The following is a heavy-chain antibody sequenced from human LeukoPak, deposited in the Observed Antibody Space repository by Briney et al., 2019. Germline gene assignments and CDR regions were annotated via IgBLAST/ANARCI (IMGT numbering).Heavy chain of an antibody. J-gene: IGHJ3*01. V-gene: IGHV4-34*01. CDR1: GGSFSDYF. CDR3: ARFSKITWGDWGDAFDV. Sequence: SETLSLVCSVYGGSFSDYFWSWIRQPPGKGLERIGEIDDGGNTNYNPSLMSRVIVAMEKSKKQFSLVMRSVTAADTAIYYCARFSKITWGDWGDAFDVWGQGTMVIVSS. CDR2: IDDGGNT. D-gene: IGHD2-21*02.